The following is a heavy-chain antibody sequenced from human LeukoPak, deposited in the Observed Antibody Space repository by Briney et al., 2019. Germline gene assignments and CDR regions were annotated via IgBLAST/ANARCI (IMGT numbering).Heavy chain of an antibody. V-gene: IGHV3-48*04. CDR1: GFTLSSYA. CDR2: ISSSGSTI. J-gene: IGHJ4*01. Sequence: PGGSLRLSCAASGFTLSSYAMNWVRQAPGKGLEWVSYISSSGSTIYYADSVKGRFTISRDNAKNSLYLQMNSLRAEDTAMYYCARLSAMLRGPEPIYYFDYWGQGTLVTVSS. CDR3: ARLSAMLRGPEPIYYFDY. D-gene: IGHD3-10*01.